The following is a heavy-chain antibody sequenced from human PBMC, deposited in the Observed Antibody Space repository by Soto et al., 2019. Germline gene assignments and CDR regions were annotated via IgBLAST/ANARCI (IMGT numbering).Heavy chain of an antibody. D-gene: IGHD3-10*01. CDR1: GDIFTNYT. CDR2: IIPILDVA. Sequence: QVQLVQSGAEVEKPGSSVRVSCKASGDIFTNYTISWVRQAPGQGLEWMGRIIPILDVANYALRFQDRVTITADKSTSTVYMELSSLRSEDTAIYYCARVKTDSGSYVGDYYMDVWGKGTTVTVSS. V-gene: IGHV1-69*02. CDR3: ARVKTDSGSYVGDYYMDV. J-gene: IGHJ6*03.